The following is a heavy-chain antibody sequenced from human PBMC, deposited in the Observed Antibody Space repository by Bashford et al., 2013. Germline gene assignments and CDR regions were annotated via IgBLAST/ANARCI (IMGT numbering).Heavy chain of an antibody. Sequence: WVRQAPGQGLEWMGIINPSGGSTSYAQKLQGRVTMTRDTSTSTVYMELSSLRSEDTAVYYCAREVWTYGMDVWGQGTTVTVSS. D-gene: IGHD1-14*01. CDR2: INPSGGST. J-gene: IGHJ6*02. CDR3: AREVWTYGMDV. V-gene: IGHV1-46*04.